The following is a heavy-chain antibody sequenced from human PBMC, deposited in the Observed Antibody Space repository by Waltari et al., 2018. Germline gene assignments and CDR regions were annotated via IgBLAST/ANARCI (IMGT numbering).Heavy chain of an antibody. V-gene: IGHV1-2*06. CDR1: GYTFTGYY. D-gene: IGHD4-17*01. J-gene: IGHJ6*02. CDR3: ARDLSGDYLGYYYYGMDV. CDR2: INPNGGGK. Sequence: QVQLVQSGAEVKKPGASVKVSCKASGYTFTGYYMHWVRQAPGQGLEWMGRINPNGGGKNYAQKFQGRVTMTRDTSISTAYMELSRLRSDYTAVYYCARDLSGDYLGYYYYGMDVWGQGTTVTVSS.